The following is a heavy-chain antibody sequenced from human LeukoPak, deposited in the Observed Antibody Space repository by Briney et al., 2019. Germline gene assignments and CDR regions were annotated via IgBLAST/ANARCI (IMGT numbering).Heavy chain of an antibody. D-gene: IGHD4-17*01. CDR1: GGPISSYY. V-gene: IGHV4-59*13. CDR2: IYYSGST. CDR3: ARDIWDYGDYGFDP. Sequence: SETLSLTCTVSGGPISSYYWSWIRQPPGKGLEWIGYIYYSGSTNYNPSLKSRVTISVDTSKNQFSLKLSSVTAADTAVYYCARDIWDYGDYGFDPWGQGTLVTVSS. J-gene: IGHJ5*02.